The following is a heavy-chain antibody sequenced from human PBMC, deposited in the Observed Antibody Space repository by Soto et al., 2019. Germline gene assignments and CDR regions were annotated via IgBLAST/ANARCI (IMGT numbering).Heavy chain of an antibody. D-gene: IGHD3-10*01. V-gene: IGHV1-69*01. CDR1: GGAFSSYA. Sequence: QVQLVQSGAEVKKPGSSVKVSCKASGGAFSSYAISWVRQAPGQGLEWMGGNLPLFNISNYAQKFQGRVTINADEPTSTAYMVLSKLTSEEKAVYYWARRRLGYGSWYFDLWCRCTLINVSS. CDR3: ARRRLGYGSWYFDL. CDR2: NLPLFNIS. J-gene: IGHJ2*01.